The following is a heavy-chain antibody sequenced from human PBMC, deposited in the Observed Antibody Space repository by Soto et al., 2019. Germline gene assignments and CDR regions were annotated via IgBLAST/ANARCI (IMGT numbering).Heavy chain of an antibody. D-gene: IGHD4-17*01. CDR3: ARGGMTTVVTPYY. Sequence: EVQLVESGGGVVRPGGSLRLSCTASGFTFDDYGMSWVRQAPGKGLEWVSGINWNGGSTANADSVKGRFTISRDNAKNSLYLEMSSLRVDDTALYYCARGGMTTVVTPYYWGQGTLVSVSS. J-gene: IGHJ4*02. CDR2: INWNGGST. CDR1: GFTFDDYG. V-gene: IGHV3-20*04.